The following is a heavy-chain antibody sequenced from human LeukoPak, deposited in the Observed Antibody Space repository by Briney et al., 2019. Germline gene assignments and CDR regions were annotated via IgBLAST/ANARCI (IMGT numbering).Heavy chain of an antibody. V-gene: IGHV3-9*01. J-gene: IGHJ3*02. Sequence: SLRLSCAASGFTFDDYAMHWVRQAPGKGLXXXXXIXXXXGXXGXXXXXXGRXXXXXXNAKNSLYLQMNSLRAEDTALYYCAKAKGAVADKDAFDIWGQGTMVTVSS. CDR2: IXXXXGXX. CDR3: AKAKGAVADKDAFDI. CDR1: GFTFDDYA. D-gene: IGHD6-19*01.